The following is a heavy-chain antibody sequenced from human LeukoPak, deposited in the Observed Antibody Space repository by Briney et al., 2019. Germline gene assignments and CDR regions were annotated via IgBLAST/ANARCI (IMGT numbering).Heavy chain of an antibody. Sequence: GGSLRLSCAASGFTFSTYWIHWVRQAPGKGLVWVSRINSDGSSATYADSAKGRFTISRDNAKNTVYLQMNSLRVEDTAVYFCTSRNGSGDYWGQGILVTVSS. CDR1: GFTFSTYW. J-gene: IGHJ4*02. D-gene: IGHD3-10*01. V-gene: IGHV3-74*01. CDR3: TSRNGSGDY. CDR2: INSDGSSA.